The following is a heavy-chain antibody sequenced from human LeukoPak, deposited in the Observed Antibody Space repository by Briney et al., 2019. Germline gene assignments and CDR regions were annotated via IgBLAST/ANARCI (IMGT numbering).Heavy chain of an antibody. J-gene: IGHJ6*03. D-gene: IGHD3-10*01. Sequence: GGSLRLSCAASGFTFSSYWMSWVRQAPGKGLEWLAHIKQDGSEKYYVDSVRGRFTISRDNAKNSLYLQMNSLSAEDTAVYYCARSVEAGYMDVWGKGTTVTISS. CDR1: GFTFSSYW. CDR2: IKQDGSEK. CDR3: ARSVEAGYMDV. V-gene: IGHV3-7*01.